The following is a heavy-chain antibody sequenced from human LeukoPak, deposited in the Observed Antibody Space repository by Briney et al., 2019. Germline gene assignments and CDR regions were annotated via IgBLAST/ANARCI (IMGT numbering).Heavy chain of an antibody. CDR2: ISSSSSYI. CDR1: GFTFSSYS. J-gene: IGHJ4*02. Sequence: TGGSLRLSCAASGFTFSSYSMNWVRQAPGKGLGWVSSISSSSSYIYYADSVKGRFTISRDNAKNSLYLQMNSLRAEDTAVYYCARDCSSTSCSEYYFDYWGQGALVTVSS. D-gene: IGHD2-2*01. CDR3: ARDCSSTSCSEYYFDY. V-gene: IGHV3-21*01.